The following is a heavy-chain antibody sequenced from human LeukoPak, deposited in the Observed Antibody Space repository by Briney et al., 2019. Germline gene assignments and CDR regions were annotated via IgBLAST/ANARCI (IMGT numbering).Heavy chain of an antibody. CDR2: IKQDGSEK. D-gene: IGHD6-19*01. J-gene: IGHJ5*02. CDR1: GFTFSSYW. Sequence: GGSLRLSCAASGFTFSSYWMSWVRQAPGKGLEWVANIKQDGSEKYYVDSVKGRFTISRDNAKNSLYLQMNSLRAEDTAVYYCARDGPKVWYSSGLNWFDPWGQGTLVTVSS. CDR3: ARDGPKVWYSSGLNWFDP. V-gene: IGHV3-7*01.